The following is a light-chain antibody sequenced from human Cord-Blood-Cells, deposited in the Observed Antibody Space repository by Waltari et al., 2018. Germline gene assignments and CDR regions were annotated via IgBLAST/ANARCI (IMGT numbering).Light chain of an antibody. CDR1: SSDVGSYNL. J-gene: IGLJ2*01. V-gene: IGLV2-23*01. Sequence: QSALTQPASVSASPGQSITISCTGTSSDVGSYNLVSWYQQHPGKAPKLMIYEGSKRPSGFSNRFSGSKSGNTASLTISGLQAEDEADYYCCSYAGSSTLFGGGTKLTVL. CDR2: EGS. CDR3: CSYAGSSTL.